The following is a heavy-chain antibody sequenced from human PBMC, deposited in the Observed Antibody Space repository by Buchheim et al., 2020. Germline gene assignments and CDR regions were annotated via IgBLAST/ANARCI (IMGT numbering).Heavy chain of an antibody. CDR2: ISGSGITT. Sequence: EVQVLEAGGGLVQPGESLRLSCAASGFSLSSYAMTWVRQAPGKGLEWVSGISGSGITTYYTDSVKGRFTISRDNSKNTLYLQLSSLRADDTAVYYCANRASGTRFFDPWGQGTL. CDR3: ANRASGTRFFDP. CDR1: GFSLSSYA. V-gene: IGHV3-23*01. J-gene: IGHJ5*02. D-gene: IGHD3-3*01.